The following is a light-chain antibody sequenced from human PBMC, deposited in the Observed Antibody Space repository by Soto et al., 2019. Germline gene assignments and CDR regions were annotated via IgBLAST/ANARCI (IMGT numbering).Light chain of an antibody. Sequence: AIRMTQSPSSLSASTGDRVTITCRASQGISSYLAWYQQKPGKAPNLLIYGASTLQSGVPSRFSGSGSGTEFALTISCLQSEDVATYYCQQYYSYPFTFGPGTKVDFK. CDR3: QQYYSYPFT. J-gene: IGKJ3*01. CDR1: QGISSY. CDR2: GAS. V-gene: IGKV1-8*01.